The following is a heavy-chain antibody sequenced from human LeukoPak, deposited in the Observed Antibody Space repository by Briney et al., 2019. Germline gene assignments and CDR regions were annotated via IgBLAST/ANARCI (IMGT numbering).Heavy chain of an antibody. V-gene: IGHV3-11*04. CDR2: ISTTGTII. Sequence: GGSLRLSCAASGFTVSSNYMSWVRQAPGKGLEWVSYISTTGTIIYYSDSVKGRFTISRDNAKNSLYLQMKSLRAEDMAVYYCARGEWFDPWGQGTLVTVSS. J-gene: IGHJ5*02. CDR1: GFTVSSNY. CDR3: ARGEWFDP.